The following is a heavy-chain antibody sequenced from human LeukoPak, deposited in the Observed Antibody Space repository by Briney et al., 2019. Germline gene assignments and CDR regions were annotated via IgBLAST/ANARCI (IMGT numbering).Heavy chain of an antibody. CDR3: VRSYYYDGSGY. D-gene: IGHD3-22*01. CDR1: GFIFSSYW. V-gene: IGHV3-7*01. J-gene: IGHJ4*02. CDR2: IKEDGSGK. Sequence: PGGSLRLSCAASGFIFSSYWMAWVRQAPGKGLEWLANIKEDGSGKYYMDSVKGRFTISRDNATNSLSLQMNSLRVEDTAVYYCVRSYYYDGSGYWGQGTLVTVSS.